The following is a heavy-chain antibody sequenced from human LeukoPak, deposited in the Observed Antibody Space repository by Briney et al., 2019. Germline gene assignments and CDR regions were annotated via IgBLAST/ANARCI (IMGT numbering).Heavy chain of an antibody. D-gene: IGHD3-22*01. Sequence: ASVKVSCKASGYTFTGYYMHWVRQAPGQGLGWMGWINPNSGGTNYAQKFQGRVTMTRDTSISTAYMELSRLRSDDTAVYYCARDPTYYYDSSGYYYAPPWGQGTLVTVSS. V-gene: IGHV1-2*02. J-gene: IGHJ4*02. CDR3: ARDPTYYYDSSGYYYAPP. CDR1: GYTFTGYY. CDR2: INPNSGGT.